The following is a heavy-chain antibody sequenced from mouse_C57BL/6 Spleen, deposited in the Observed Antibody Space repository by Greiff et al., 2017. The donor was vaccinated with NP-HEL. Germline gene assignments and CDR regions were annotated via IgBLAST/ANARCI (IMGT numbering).Heavy chain of an antibody. CDR2: IYPGSGST. Sequence: QVQLKQPGAELVKPGASVKMSCKASGYTFTSYWITWVKQRPGQGLEWIGDIYPGSGSTNYNEKFKSKATLTVDTSSSTAYMQLSSLTSEDSAVYYCARGKTGPWYFDVWGTGTTVTVSS. J-gene: IGHJ1*03. V-gene: IGHV1-55*01. D-gene: IGHD4-1*01. CDR3: ARGKTGPWYFDV. CDR1: GYTFTSYW.